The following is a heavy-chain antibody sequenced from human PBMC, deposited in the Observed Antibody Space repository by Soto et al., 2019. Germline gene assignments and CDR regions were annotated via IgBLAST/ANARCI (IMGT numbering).Heavy chain of an antibody. D-gene: IGHD5-18*01. CDR3: ASLSGYETAMVTSNWFDP. CDR1: GFTFSSYA. Sequence: EVQLLESGGGLVQPGGSLRLSCAASGFTFSSYAMSWVRQAPGKGLEWVSAISGSGGSTYYADSVKGRFTISRDNSKNALYLQMNSLRAEDTAVYYCASLSGYETAMVTSNWFDPWGQGTLVTVSS. V-gene: IGHV3-23*01. CDR2: ISGSGGST. J-gene: IGHJ5*02.